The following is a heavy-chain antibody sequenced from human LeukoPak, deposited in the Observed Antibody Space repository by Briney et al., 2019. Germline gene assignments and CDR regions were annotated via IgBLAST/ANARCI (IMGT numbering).Heavy chain of an antibody. CDR2: ISAYNGNT. D-gene: IGHD3-22*01. J-gene: IGHJ5*02. V-gene: IGHV1-18*01. CDR1: GYTFTSYG. Sequence: ASVKVSCKASGYTFTSYGISWVRQAPGQGLEWMGWISAYNGNTNYAQKLQGRVTMTTDTSTGTAYMELRSLRSDDTAVYYCARGVYDSSGYSWFDPWGQGTLVTVSS. CDR3: ARGVYDSSGYSWFDP.